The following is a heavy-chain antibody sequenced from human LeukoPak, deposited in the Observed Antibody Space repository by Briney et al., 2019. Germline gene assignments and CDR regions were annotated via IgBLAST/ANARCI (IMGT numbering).Heavy chain of an antibody. Sequence: GWSLRLSCADSGFTFNNYVMSWVRQAPGKGLAWVSAISTGGGSTNYADSVKGRFTISRDNSKNPLYLQMNSLKPDEPALYLWSRGAYCGGDCYPYFDYWGQGALVTVSS. CDR2: ISTGGGST. J-gene: IGHJ4*02. D-gene: IGHD2-21*02. CDR1: GFTFNNYV. V-gene: IGHV3-23*01. CDR3: SRGAYCGGDCYPYFDY.